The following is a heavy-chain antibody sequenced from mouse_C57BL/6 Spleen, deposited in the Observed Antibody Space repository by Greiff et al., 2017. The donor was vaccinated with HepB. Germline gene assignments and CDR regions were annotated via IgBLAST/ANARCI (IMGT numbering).Heavy chain of an antibody. CDR1: GYTFTSYW. CDR3: ATPGDYGKDYFDY. J-gene: IGHJ2*01. V-gene: IGHV1-64*01. Sequence: VKLQQPGAELVKPGASVKLSCKASGYTFTSYWMHWVKQRPGQGLEWIGMIHPNSGSTNYNEKFKSKATLTVDKSSSTAYMQLSSLTSEDSAVYYCATPGDYGKDYFDYWGQGTTLTVSS. D-gene: IGHD2-1*01. CDR2: IHPNSGST.